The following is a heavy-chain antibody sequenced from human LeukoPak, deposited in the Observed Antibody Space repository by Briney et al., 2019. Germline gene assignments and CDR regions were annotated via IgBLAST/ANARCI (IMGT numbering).Heavy chain of an antibody. CDR2: ISSSSYI. CDR1: GFTFSSYS. Sequence: GGSLRLSCAASGFTFSSYSMNWVRQAPGKGLEWVSSISSSSYIYYADSVKGRFTISRDNAKNSLYLQMNSLRAEDTAVYYCARNSLTYEYYFDYWGQGTLVTVSS. D-gene: IGHD3-3*01. CDR3: ARNSLTYEYYFDY. V-gene: IGHV3-21*01. J-gene: IGHJ4*02.